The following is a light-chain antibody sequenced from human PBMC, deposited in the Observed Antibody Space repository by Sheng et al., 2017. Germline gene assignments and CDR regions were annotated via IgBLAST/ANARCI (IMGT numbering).Light chain of an antibody. V-gene: IGKV3-11*01. CDR3: QQRDNRPPGT. J-gene: IGKJ4*01. CDR1: QSVSKN. CDR2: DAS. Sequence: EIVMTQSPATLSVSPGERATLSCRASQSVSKNLAWYQQKPGQAPRLLIYDASNRATGIPARFSGSGSGTDFTLTITGLEPEDFAVYYCQQRDNRPPGTFGGGTKVEIK.